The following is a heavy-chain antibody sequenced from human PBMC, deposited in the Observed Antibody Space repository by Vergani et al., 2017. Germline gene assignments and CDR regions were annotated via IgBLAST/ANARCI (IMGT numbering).Heavy chain of an antibody. Sequence: QVQLVESGGGVVQPGRSLRLSCAASGYTFNQYGMHWVRQAPGKGLEWVAVTWYDGNNKQYADSVKGRFTISRDNSKSTRYLQMTSLRDEDTGVYYCARDLRLLYNRFDPWGQGTLVTVSS. D-gene: IGHD1-14*01. V-gene: IGHV3-33*01. CDR3: ARDLRLLYNRFDP. CDR1: GYTFNQYG. J-gene: IGHJ5*02. CDR2: TWYDGNNK.